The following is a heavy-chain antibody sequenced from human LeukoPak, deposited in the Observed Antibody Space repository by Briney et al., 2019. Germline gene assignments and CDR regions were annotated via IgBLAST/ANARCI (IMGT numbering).Heavy chain of an antibody. J-gene: IGHJ4*02. CDR1: GFTFSSYA. D-gene: IGHD6-19*01. V-gene: IGHV3-30*04. CDR3: ARGTIAVAGTSGY. CDR2: ISYDGSNK. Sequence: GGSLRLSCAASGFTFSSYAMHWVRQAPGKGLEWVAVISYDGSNKYYADSVKGRFTISRDNSKNTLYLQMNSLRAEDTAVYYCARGTIAVAGTSGYWGQGTLVTVSS.